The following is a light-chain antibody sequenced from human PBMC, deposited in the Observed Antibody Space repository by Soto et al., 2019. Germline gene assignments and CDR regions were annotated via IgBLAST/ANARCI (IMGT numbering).Light chain of an antibody. CDR3: CSYAGSSTDV. CDR2: EGS. V-gene: IGLV2-23*01. J-gene: IGLJ1*01. CDR1: SSDVGSYNV. Sequence: QSALTQPASVSGSPGQSITISCTGTSSDVGSYNVVSWYQQHPGKAPKLMIYEGSKRPSGVSNRFSGSSSGNTACLTISGLQADEEADYYCCSYAGSSTDVFGSGTKLTVL.